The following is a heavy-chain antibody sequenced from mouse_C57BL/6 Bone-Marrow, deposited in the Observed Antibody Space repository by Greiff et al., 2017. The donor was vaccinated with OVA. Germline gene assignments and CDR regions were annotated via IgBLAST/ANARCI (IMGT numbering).Heavy chain of an antibody. CDR2: IYPRSGNT. J-gene: IGHJ1*03. D-gene: IGHD1-1*01. Sequence: QVQLQQSGAVLARPGASVKLSCKASGYTFTSYGISWVKQRTGQGLEWIGEIYPRSGNTYYNEKFKGKATLTADKSSSTAYMELRSLTSEDSAVYFCARKGLRTGYFDVWGTGTTVTVSS. V-gene: IGHV1-81*01. CDR3: ARKGLRTGYFDV. CDR1: GYTFTSYG.